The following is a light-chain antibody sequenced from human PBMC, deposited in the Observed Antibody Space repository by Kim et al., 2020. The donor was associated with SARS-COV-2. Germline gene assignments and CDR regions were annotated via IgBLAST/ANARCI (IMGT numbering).Light chain of an antibody. Sequence: PATLSLSPGERATLSCRASQSVSSYLAWYQQKPGQAPRLLIYDASNRATGIPARFSGSGSGTDFTLTISSLEPEDFAVYYCQQPETFGQGTKLEIK. V-gene: IGKV3-11*01. CDR3: QQPET. CDR1: QSVSSY. CDR2: DAS. J-gene: IGKJ2*01.